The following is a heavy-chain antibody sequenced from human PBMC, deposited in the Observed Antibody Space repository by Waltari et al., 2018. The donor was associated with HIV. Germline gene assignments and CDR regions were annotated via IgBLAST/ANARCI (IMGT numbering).Heavy chain of an antibody. CDR1: GGSFSTYY. CDR3: ARDFYGSGIGLSRGRRYFDP. CDR2: IYYTGGT. J-gene: IGHJ5*02. D-gene: IGHD3-10*01. V-gene: IGHV4-59*01. Sequence: QVQLQESGPGLAKPSETLSLTCTVSGGSFSTYYWSWIRQPPGKGLEWMGYIYYTGGTKYNPSLKNRVTMTIDTSKTQFSLELSSVTTADTAIYYCARDFYGSGIGLSRGRRYFDPWGQGALVTVSS.